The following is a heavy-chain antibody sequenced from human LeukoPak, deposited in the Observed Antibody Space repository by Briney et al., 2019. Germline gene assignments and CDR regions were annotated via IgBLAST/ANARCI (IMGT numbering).Heavy chain of an antibody. Sequence: SETLSLTCTVSGDSVTVHYSSWIRHTPGKGLEWMGYIYYSGVTNYNPSLKSRVTISVDTSKAQFSLRLSSVTAADTAVYYCARDGGATEFDYWGQGTLVTVSS. CDR2: IYYSGVT. CDR3: ARDGGATEFDY. D-gene: IGHD3-16*01. CDR1: GDSVTVHY. J-gene: IGHJ4*02. V-gene: IGHV4-59*02.